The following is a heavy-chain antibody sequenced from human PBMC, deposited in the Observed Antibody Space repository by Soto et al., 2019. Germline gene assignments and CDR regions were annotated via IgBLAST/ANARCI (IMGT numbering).Heavy chain of an antibody. CDR1: GGTFNNFA. V-gene: IGHV1-69*06. D-gene: IGHD4-17*01. CDR3: ARDTRGTVVHYYYAIDV. Sequence: QVQLVQSGAEVKKPGSSVKVSCKPSGGTFNNFAISWVRQAPGQGPEWMGGIIPVFGRPSYAQLFQGRVTINADKSTSTVYMELSSLRSEDTAVYYCARDTRGTVVHYYYAIDVWGQGTAVTVSS. CDR2: IIPVFGRP. J-gene: IGHJ6*02.